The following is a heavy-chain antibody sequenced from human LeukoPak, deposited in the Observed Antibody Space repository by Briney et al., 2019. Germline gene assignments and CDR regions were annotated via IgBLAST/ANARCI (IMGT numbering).Heavy chain of an antibody. Sequence: GGSLRLSCAASGFTFSTYNMNWVRQAPGKGLEWVSSITSTSSYMYYADSVKGRFTISRDNAKNTLYLQMNSLRAEDTAVYYCARGSYSSSTRGPAGVDYWGQGTLVTVSS. V-gene: IGHV3-21*01. CDR1: GFTFSTYN. CDR2: ITSTSSYM. CDR3: ARGSYSSSTRGPAGVDY. D-gene: IGHD6-6*01. J-gene: IGHJ4*02.